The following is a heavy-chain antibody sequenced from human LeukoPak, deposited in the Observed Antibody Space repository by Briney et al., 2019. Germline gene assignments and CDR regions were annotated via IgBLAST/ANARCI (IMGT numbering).Heavy chain of an antibody. CDR3: ARDCYGPNDH. J-gene: IGHJ4*02. CDR1: GFTVSSNY. Sequence: PGGSLRLSCAASGFTVSSNYMSWVRQAPGKGLEWVSVIYSGGSTYYADSVKGRFTISRDNSKNTLYLQMNGLRAEDTAVYYCARDCYGPNDHWGQGTLVTVSS. V-gene: IGHV3-53*01. CDR2: IYSGGST. D-gene: IGHD2-2*01.